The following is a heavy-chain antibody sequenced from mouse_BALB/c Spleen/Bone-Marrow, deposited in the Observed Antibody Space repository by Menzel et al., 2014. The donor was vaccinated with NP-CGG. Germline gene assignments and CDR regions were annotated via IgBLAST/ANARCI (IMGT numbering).Heavy chain of an antibody. CDR1: GFNIKDYY. CDR3: ARWGNYYFDY. J-gene: IGHJ2*01. V-gene: IGHV14-1*02. Sequence: ESGAELVRPGALVKLSCKASGFNIKDYYMHWVKQRPEQGLEWIGWIDPENGNTIYDPKFQGKASITAGTSSNTAYLQLSSLTSEDTAVYYCARWGNYYFDYWGQGTTLTVSS. CDR2: IDPENGNT.